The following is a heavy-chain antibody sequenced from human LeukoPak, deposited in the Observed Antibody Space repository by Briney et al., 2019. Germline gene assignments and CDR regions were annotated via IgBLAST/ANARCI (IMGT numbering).Heavy chain of an antibody. CDR3: ARVTVVVPAAELYYYYGMDV. D-gene: IGHD2-2*01. Sequence: ASVKVSCKASGGTFSSYAISWVRQAPGQGLEWMGGIIPIFGTANYAQKFQGRVTITADESTSTAYMELSSLRSEDTAVYYCARVTVVVPAAELYYYYGMDVWGQGTTVTVSS. J-gene: IGHJ6*02. CDR2: IIPIFGTA. CDR1: GGTFSSYA. V-gene: IGHV1-69*13.